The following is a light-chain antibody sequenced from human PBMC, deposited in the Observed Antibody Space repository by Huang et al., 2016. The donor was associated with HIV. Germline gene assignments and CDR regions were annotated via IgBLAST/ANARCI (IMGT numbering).Light chain of an antibody. CDR2: GAS. CDR3: QQYNNKWYT. V-gene: IGKV3-15*01. CDR1: QSVSSY. Sequence: EIVMTQSPATLSVSPGERATLSCGASQSVSSYLSWYQQKPGQAPRLLIYGASTRATGSPARFSGSGSGTEFTLTISSLQSEDFAVYFCQQYNNKWYTFGQGTKLEMK. J-gene: IGKJ2*01.